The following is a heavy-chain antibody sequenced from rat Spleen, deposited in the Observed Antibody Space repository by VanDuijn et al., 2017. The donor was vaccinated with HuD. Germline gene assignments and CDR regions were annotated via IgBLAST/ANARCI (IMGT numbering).Heavy chain of an antibody. CDR1: GFSLTSYG. CDR2: IWTGGST. D-gene: IGHD1-10*01. J-gene: IGHJ2*01. Sequence: QVQLKESGPGLVQTTQTLSVTCTVSGFSLTSYGVHWVRQPPGKGLEWMGVIWTGGSTAYNSLLKSRLSISRDTSKSQVFLKMNSLQTEDTATYYCARDRGDNYGGPFDYWGQGVMVTVSS. CDR3: ARDRGDNYGGPFDY. V-gene: IGHV2-32*01.